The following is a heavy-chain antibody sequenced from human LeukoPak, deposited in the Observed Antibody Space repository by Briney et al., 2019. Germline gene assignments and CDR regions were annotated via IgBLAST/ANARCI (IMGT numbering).Heavy chain of an antibody. Sequence: GGSLRLSCAASGFTFSSYAISWVRQAPGKGLEWVSGISGSTGSTYYVDSVKGRFTISRDNSKNTLYLQLNSLRAEDTAVYYCAKQKGVSWYSEEDYWGQGTLVTVSS. V-gene: IGHV3-23*01. CDR1: GFTFSSYA. CDR2: ISGSTGST. J-gene: IGHJ4*02. D-gene: IGHD2-15*01. CDR3: AKQKGVSWYSEEDY.